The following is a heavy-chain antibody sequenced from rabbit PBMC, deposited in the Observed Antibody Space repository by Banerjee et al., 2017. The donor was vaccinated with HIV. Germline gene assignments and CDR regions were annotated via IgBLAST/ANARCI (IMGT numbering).Heavy chain of an antibody. CDR3: VRDQAGDADYGPYYLNL. V-gene: IGHV1S47*01. CDR2: IDPVFGVT. J-gene: IGHJ4*01. CDR1: GFDLNTYG. D-gene: IGHD2-1*01. Sequence: QEQLVESGGGLVQPGGSLTLSCKASGFDLNTYGVSWVRQAPGKGLEWIGYIDPVFGVTYYATWVNGRFTISSQNAQNTLYLQLNSLTVADTATYFCVRDQAGDADYGPYYLNLLGQGTLVTVS.